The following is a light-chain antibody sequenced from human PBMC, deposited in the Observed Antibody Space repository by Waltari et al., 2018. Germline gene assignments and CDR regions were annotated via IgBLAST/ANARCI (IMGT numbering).Light chain of an antibody. Sequence: QQRPCSAPTTVIHEDNQRPSGVPGRFSGSIDRSSNSASLTISGLKTEDEADYYCQSYDTNNGDFGGGTKLTVL. CDR3: QSYDTNNGD. J-gene: IGLJ2*01. CDR2: EDN. V-gene: IGLV6-57*02.